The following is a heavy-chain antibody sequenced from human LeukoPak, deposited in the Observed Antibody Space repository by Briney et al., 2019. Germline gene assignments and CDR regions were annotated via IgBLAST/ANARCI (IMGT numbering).Heavy chain of an antibody. V-gene: IGHV4-4*07. D-gene: IGHD6-13*01. J-gene: IGHJ5*02. CDR1: GDSIGSYS. CDR3: ARVVPGKAAAGTDWFDP. CDR2: IFTSGAT. Sequence: PSETLSLTCTVSGDSIGSYSWTWIRQPAGKGLEWIGRIFTSGATFYNPSLKSRVSMSLDASKKQFSLKLNFVTAADTAVYYCARVVPGKAAAGTDWFDPWGQGTLVTVSS.